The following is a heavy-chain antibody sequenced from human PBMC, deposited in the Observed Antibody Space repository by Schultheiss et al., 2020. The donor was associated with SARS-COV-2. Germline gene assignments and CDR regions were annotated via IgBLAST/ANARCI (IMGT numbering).Heavy chain of an antibody. CDR1: GGSISSSSYY. V-gene: IGHV4-39*07. D-gene: IGHD2-2*01. CDR2: IYYSGST. Sequence: SETLSLTCTVSGGSISSSSYYWGWIRQPPGKGLEWIGYIYYSGSTNYNPSLKSRVTISVDTSKNQFSLKLSSVTAADTAVYYCAREPLAYCSSTSCSPGKDANYSNSYYYYYYMDVWGKGTTVTVSS. J-gene: IGHJ6*03. CDR3: AREPLAYCSSTSCSPGKDANYSNSYYYYYYMDV.